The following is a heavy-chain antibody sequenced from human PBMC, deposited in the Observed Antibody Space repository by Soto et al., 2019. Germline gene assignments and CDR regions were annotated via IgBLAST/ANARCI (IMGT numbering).Heavy chain of an antibody. CDR1: GFTVSSNY. CDR3: ARDGPGLVWEDSRWFDP. J-gene: IGHJ5*02. V-gene: IGHV3-53*01. CDR2: IYSGGST. Sequence: EVQLVESGGGLIQPGGSLRLSCAASGFTVSSNYMSWVRQAPGKGLEWVSVIYSGGSTYYADSVKGRFTISRDNSKNTLYLQMNSLRAEDTAVYYCARDGPGLVWEDSRWFDPWGQGTLVTVSS. D-gene: IGHD3-16*01.